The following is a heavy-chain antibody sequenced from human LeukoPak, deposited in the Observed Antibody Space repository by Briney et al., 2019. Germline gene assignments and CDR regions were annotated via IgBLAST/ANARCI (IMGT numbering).Heavy chain of an antibody. V-gene: IGHV3-23*01. J-gene: IGHJ4*02. CDR2: ISAGGGTI. D-gene: IGHD3-10*01. CDR1: GFTFISYA. CDR3: AKDVDYYGSGSYYN. Sequence: PGGSLRLSCAASGFTFISYAMTWVRQAPGKGLEWVSAISAGGGTILYADSVKGRFTISRDNSKNTLYLQMNSLRAEDTAVYYCAKDVDYYGSGSYYNWGQGTLVTVSS.